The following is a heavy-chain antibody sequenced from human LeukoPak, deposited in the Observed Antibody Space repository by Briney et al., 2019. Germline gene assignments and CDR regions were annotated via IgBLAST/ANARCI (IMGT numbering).Heavy chain of an antibody. V-gene: IGHV4-34*01. CDR1: GGSFSGYY. J-gene: IGHJ5*02. Sequence: SETLSLTCAVYGGSFSGYYWSWTRQPPGKGLEWIGEINHSGSTNYNPSLKSRVTISVDTSKNQFSLKPSSVTAADTAVYYCARAAAGTLIDPWGQGTLVTVSS. CDR2: INHSGST. D-gene: IGHD6-13*01. CDR3: ARAAAGTLIDP.